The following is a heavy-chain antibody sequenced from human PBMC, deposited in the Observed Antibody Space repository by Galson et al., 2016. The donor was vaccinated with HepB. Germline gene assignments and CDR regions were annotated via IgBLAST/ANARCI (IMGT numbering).Heavy chain of an antibody. V-gene: IGHV4-39*01. CDR2: IFHTGRS. J-gene: IGHJ5*02. Sequence: SETLSLTCTVSGASIISTNYNWGWIRQPPGKGLEWIASIFHTGRSDYNPSLQSRVTISVDTSMNRFSLSLRFVSTADTATYFCARHPPGYPNWFDRWGHGTLVVVSS. D-gene: IGHD3-9*01. CDR1: GASIISTNYN. CDR3: ARHPPGYPNWFDR.